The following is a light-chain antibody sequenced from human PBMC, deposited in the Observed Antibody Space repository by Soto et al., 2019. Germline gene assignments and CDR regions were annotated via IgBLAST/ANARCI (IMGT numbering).Light chain of an antibody. Sequence: QSALTQPASVSGSPGQSITISCTGTSSDFETYNVVSWYQHHPGKAPKLMIYEFEKRPSGVPNRFSGSKSGSTAFLTVSGVQAEDEADYYCSSYAERNSVLFGGGTKVTVL. CDR1: SSDFETYNV. CDR3: SSYAERNSVL. V-gene: IGLV2-23*02. CDR2: EFE. J-gene: IGLJ3*02.